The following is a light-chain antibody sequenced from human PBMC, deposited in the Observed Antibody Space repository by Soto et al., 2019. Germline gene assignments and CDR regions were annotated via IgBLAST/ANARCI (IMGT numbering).Light chain of an antibody. J-gene: IGKJ4*01. CDR1: QGITSA. V-gene: IGKV1-13*02. Sequence: AIQLTQSPSSLSASLGDRVTITCRSSQGITSAIAWYRQRPGMAPELLIYDVSTLASGVTSRFSGSGSGTDFTLTISALQPEDFATSYCQQFSTYPLTFGGGTKVDIK. CDR2: DVS. CDR3: QQFSTYPLT.